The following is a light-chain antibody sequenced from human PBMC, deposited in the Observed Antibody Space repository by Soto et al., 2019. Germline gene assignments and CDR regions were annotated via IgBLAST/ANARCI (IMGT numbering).Light chain of an antibody. CDR1: QSISSW. CDR2: DAS. CDR3: QQYNTYST. V-gene: IGKV1-5*01. Sequence: DIQMTHSPSTLSACVGDRVTITCRASQSISSWLAWYQQKPGKAPKLLIYDASSLESGVPSRFSGSGSGTEFTLTISSLQPDDFATYYCQQYNTYSTFCQGTKVDIK. J-gene: IGKJ1*01.